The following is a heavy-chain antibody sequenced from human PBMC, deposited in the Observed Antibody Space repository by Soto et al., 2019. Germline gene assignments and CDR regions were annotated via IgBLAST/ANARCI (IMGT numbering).Heavy chain of an antibody. Sequence: QVQLVQSGAEVKKPGSSVKVSCKASGGTFSSYAISWVRQAPGQGLEWMGGIIPIFGTANYAQKFQGRVTIXAXXSPSTAYMELSSLRSEDTAVYYCARAEGAARPFDYWGQGTLVTVSS. CDR3: ARAEGAARPFDY. CDR1: GGTFSSYA. CDR2: IIPIFGTA. V-gene: IGHV1-69*12. D-gene: IGHD6-13*01. J-gene: IGHJ4*02.